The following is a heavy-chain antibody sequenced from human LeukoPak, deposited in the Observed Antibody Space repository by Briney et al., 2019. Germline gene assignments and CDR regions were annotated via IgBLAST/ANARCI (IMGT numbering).Heavy chain of an antibody. J-gene: IGHJ4*02. V-gene: IGHV3-30*18. D-gene: IGHD6-13*01. CDR2: ISYDGSNK. CDR3: AKDLKSSSFDY. CDR1: GFTFSSYG. Sequence: GGSLRLSCAASGFTFSSYGMHLVRQAPGKGLEWVAVISYDGSNKYYADSVKGRFIISRDNSKNTLYLQMNSLRAEDTAVYYCAKDLKSSSFDYWGQGTLVTVSS.